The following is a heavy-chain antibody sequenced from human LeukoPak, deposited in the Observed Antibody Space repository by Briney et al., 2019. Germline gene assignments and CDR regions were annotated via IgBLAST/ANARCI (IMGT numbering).Heavy chain of an antibody. CDR2: ISSTGGTA. V-gene: IGHV3-23*01. D-gene: IGHD2-15*01. J-gene: IGHJ6*03. CDR1: GFTFSSFG. Sequence: GGSLRLSCAASGFTFSSFGMSWVRQAPGKGLEWVSAISSTGGTAYYADSVKGRFTISRDNSKNTLYLQMNSLRAEDTAIYYCAKNGDRGAYCSGGSCYPYYYYNMDVWGKGTAVTVSS. CDR3: AKNGDRGAYCSGGSCYPYYYYNMDV.